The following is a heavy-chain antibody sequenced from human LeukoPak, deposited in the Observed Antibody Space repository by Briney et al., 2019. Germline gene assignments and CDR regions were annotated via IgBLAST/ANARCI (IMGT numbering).Heavy chain of an antibody. CDR3: ARVGTSHWPYYYFDY. CDR1: GFTFSSYW. CDR2: INSDGSSS. Sequence: GGSLTLSCAASGFTFSSYWMHWVRQAPGKGLVCVSRINSDGSSSSYADYVKGRFTISRDNAKNTLYLQMNSLRAEDTAVYYCARVGTSHWPYYYFDYWGQGSLVTVSS. D-gene: IGHD2-2*01. J-gene: IGHJ4*02. V-gene: IGHV3-74*01.